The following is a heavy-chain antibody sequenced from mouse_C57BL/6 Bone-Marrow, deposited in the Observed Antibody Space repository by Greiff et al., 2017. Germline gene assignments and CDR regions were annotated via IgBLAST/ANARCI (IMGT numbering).Heavy chain of an antibody. V-gene: IGHV1-80*01. J-gene: IGHJ1*03. CDR2: IYPGDGDT. CDR3: ARREYYSNFYWYFDV. Sequence: VKLVESGAELVKPGASVKISCKASGYAFSSYWMNWVKQRPGKGLEWIGQIYPGDGDTNYNGKFKGKATLTADKSSSTAYMQLSSLTSEDSAVYFCARREYYSNFYWYFDVWGTGTTVTVSS. D-gene: IGHD2-5*01. CDR1: GYAFSSYW.